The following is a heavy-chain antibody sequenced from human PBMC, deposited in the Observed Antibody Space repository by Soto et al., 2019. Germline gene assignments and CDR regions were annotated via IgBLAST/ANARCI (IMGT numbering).Heavy chain of an antibody. Sequence: EVQLLESGGGLVQPGGSLTLSCAASGFTFSSYAMSWVRQAPGKGLEWVSAISGSGGSTYYADSVKGRFTISRDNSKNTLYLQMNSLRAEDTAVYYCAKTRYDFWSGYYTVEYFDYWGQGTLVTVSS. V-gene: IGHV3-23*01. J-gene: IGHJ4*02. CDR1: GFTFSSYA. D-gene: IGHD3-3*01. CDR3: AKTRYDFWSGYYTVEYFDY. CDR2: ISGSGGST.